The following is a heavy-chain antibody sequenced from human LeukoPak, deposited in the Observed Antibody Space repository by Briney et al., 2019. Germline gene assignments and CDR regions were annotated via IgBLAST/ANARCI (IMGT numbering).Heavy chain of an antibody. CDR2: IYYSGST. J-gene: IGHJ6*02. V-gene: IGHV4-59*01. Sequence: SETLPLTCTVSGGSISSYYWSWIRQPPGKGLEWIGYIYYSGSTNYNPSLKSRVTISVDTSKNQFSLKLSSVTAADTAVYYCARDYGYGDYPWYYYGMDVWGQGTTVTVSS. CDR3: ARDYGYGDYPWYYYGMDV. CDR1: GGSISSYY. D-gene: IGHD4-17*01.